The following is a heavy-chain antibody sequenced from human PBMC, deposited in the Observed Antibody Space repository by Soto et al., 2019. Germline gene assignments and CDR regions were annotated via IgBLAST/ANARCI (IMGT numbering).Heavy chain of an antibody. D-gene: IGHD2-21*02. V-gene: IGHV1-46*01. Sequence: QVLLVQSGAEVTRPGASVKVSCKASGYTFTSYYMHWVRQAPGQGLEWMAMINPSGGRTKYAQIFQGRVTLTRDTSTGTVDMELSSLTSEDTAIYYCARGPSCGGDCYVFDYWGQGTQVTVSS. CDR1: GYTFTSYY. CDR3: ARGPSCGGDCYVFDY. CDR2: INPSGGRT. J-gene: IGHJ4*02.